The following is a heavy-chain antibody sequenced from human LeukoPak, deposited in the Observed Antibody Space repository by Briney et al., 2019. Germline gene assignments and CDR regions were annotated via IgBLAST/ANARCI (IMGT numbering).Heavy chain of an antibody. D-gene: IGHD7-27*01. Sequence: GGSLRLSCAASGFTFSGYWMYWVRQAPGKGLGWVSLINSDGSSTNYADSVKGRFTISRDNAKKTLYLQVNSLRADDSAVYYCARHLGTYSDHWGQGTLVTVSS. CDR3: ARHLGTYSDH. CDR2: INSDGSST. CDR1: GFTFSGYW. J-gene: IGHJ4*02. V-gene: IGHV3-74*01.